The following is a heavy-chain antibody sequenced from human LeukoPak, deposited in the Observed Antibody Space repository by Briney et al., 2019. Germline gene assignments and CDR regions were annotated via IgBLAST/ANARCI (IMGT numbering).Heavy chain of an antibody. D-gene: IGHD3-3*01. Sequence: ASVKVSCKASGYTFTSYDINWVRQATGQGLEWMGWMNPNSGNTGYAQKFQGRVTTTRNTSISTAYMELSSLRSEDTAVYYCARGRALRFLEWLSRNWFDPWGQGTLVTVSS. J-gene: IGHJ5*02. CDR3: ARGRALRFLEWLSRNWFDP. CDR1: GYTFTSYD. CDR2: MNPNSGNT. V-gene: IGHV1-8*01.